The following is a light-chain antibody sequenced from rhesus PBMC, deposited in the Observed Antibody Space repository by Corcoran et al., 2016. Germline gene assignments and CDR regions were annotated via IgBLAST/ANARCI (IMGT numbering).Light chain of an antibody. CDR2: KAS. CDR1: QGISRW. J-gene: IGKJ1*01. Sequence: DIQMTQSPSSLSASVGDRVTITCRASQGISRWLAWYQQKPGKAPKLLIYKASQLQSGVPSKFSGSGYGTDFTLTISSLQPEDFATYYCQQYNSAPRTFGQGTKVEIK. CDR3: QQYNSAPRT. V-gene: IGKV1-21*01.